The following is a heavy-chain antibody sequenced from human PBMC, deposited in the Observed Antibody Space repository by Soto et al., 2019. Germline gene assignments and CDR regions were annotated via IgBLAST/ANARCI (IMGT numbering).Heavy chain of an antibody. Sequence: GGPLRLCCAASVFTFSSYAMSWVREAPGKGLEWVSAISGSGGSTYYADSVKGRFTISRDNSKNTLYLQMNSLRAEDTAVYYCAKEYYDFWSGPNWFDPWGQGTLVTVSS. CDR1: VFTFSSYA. CDR3: AKEYYDFWSGPNWFDP. D-gene: IGHD3-3*01. V-gene: IGHV3-23*01. J-gene: IGHJ5*02. CDR2: ISGSGGST.